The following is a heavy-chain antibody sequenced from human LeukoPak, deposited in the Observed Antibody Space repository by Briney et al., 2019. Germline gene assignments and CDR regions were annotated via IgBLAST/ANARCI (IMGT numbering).Heavy chain of an antibody. D-gene: IGHD1-14*01. CDR1: GFTFSSHW. J-gene: IGHJ4*02. CDR3: SRDSYRALEY. V-gene: IGHV3-7*01. CDR2: ISQDGSEK. Sequence: GSLRLSCATSGFTFSSHWMNWVRQAPGKGLEWVAHISQDGSEKYYVDSVKGRFTISRDNAKNSLFLQMHSPRAEDTAVYYCSRDSYRALEYWGQGTLVTVSS.